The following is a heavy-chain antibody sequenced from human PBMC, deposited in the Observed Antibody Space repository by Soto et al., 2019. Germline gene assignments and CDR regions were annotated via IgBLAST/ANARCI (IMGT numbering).Heavy chain of an antibody. J-gene: IGHJ4*02. CDR3: ATSAAQLLWRYFDY. CDR1: GYSFTSYW. V-gene: IGHV5-51*01. CDR2: IYPGDSDT. D-gene: IGHD2-2*01. Sequence: GESLKISCKGSGYSFTSYWIGWVRQMPGKGLEWMGIIYPGDSDTRYSPSFQGQVTISADKSISTAYLKCSSLKASDTAMYYCATSAAQLLWRYFDYWGQGTLVTVSS.